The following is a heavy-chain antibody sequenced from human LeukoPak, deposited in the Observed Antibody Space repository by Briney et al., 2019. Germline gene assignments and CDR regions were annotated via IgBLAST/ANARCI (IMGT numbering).Heavy chain of an antibody. J-gene: IGHJ4*02. Sequence: PSETLSLTCAVYGGSFSGYYWSWIRQPPGKGLEWIGEINHSGSTNYNPSLKSRVTISVDTSKNQFSLKLSSVTAADTAVYYCARDLRFDWGQGTLVTVSS. CDR3: ARDLRFD. V-gene: IGHV4-34*01. CDR1: GGSFSGYY. CDR2: INHSGST. D-gene: IGHD3-16*01.